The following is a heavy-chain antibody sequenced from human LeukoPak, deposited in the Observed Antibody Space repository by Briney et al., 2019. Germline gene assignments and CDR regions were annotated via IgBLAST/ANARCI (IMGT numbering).Heavy chain of an antibody. CDR1: GFTFSNSG. CDR3: AKDLVGGVGYWFDP. V-gene: IGHV3-23*01. J-gene: IGHJ5*02. D-gene: IGHD2-15*01. Sequence: GGSLRLSCAASGFTFSNSGMHWVRQAPGKGLEWVSAISGSGGSTYYADSVKGRFTISRDNSKNTLYLQMNSLRAEDTAVYYCAKDLVGGVGYWFDPWGQGTLVTVSS. CDR2: ISGSGGST.